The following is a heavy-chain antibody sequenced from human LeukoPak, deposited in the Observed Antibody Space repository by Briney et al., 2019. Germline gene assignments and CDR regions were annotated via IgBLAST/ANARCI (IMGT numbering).Heavy chain of an antibody. J-gene: IGHJ4*02. D-gene: IGHD3-10*01. V-gene: IGHV3-15*01. CDR3: TSELVWFGVLAH. CDR1: GFTFNNAW. Sequence: KPGGSLRPSCAGSGFTFNNAWMTWVRQAPGKGLEWVGRIKSKTDGGTTDYAAPVKDRFTISRDDSKSTLYLQMNSLQTEDTGVYYCTSELVWFGVLAHWGQGTLATVSS. CDR2: IKSKTDGGTT.